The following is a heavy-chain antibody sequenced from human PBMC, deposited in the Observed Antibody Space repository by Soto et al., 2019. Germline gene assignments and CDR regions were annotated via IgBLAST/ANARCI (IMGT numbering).Heavy chain of an antibody. CDR1: GFTFSDYS. CDR2: ISSENNSI. D-gene: IGHD2-8*02. CDR3: ARGRSCTGTSCSGGVDY. V-gene: IGHV3-21*02. Sequence: EVQLVEAGGGLVKPGGSLRLSCAASGFTFSDYSMNWMRQAPGKGLEWVASISSENNSIYYRDSVEGRFTISRDNAKNSLYLQMTSLGAEDTAVYYCARGRSCTGTSCSGGVDYWGQGTLVTVSS. J-gene: IGHJ4*02.